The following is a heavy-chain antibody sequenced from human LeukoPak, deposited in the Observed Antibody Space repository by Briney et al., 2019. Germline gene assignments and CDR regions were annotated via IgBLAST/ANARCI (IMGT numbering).Heavy chain of an antibody. CDR1: GGSISSYY. CDR3: ARVEYSSSSGAFDI. V-gene: IGHV4-59*01. D-gene: IGHD6-6*01. J-gene: IGHJ3*02. Sequence: SETLSLTCTVSGGSISSYYWSGIRQPPGKGLERIGYIYYSGSTNYNPSLKSRVTISVDTSKNQFSLKLSSVTAADTAVYYCARVEYSSSSGAFDIWGQGTMVTVSS. CDR2: IYYSGST.